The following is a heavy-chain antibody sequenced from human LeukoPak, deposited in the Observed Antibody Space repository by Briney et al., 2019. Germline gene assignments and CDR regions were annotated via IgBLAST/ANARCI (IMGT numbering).Heavy chain of an antibody. V-gene: IGHV4-34*01. CDR1: GESFSDYS. CDR2: INHSGST. Sequence: SETLSLTCAVYGESFSDYSWTWIRQPPGGGLEWIGQINHSGSTVYNQSLKNRVTISVETPKNQFSLDLSSVTAADTAVNYCGRGRLPPSTTYYIGYYYMDVWGKGTTVTVSS. D-gene: IGHD3-10*01. CDR3: GRGRLPPSTTYYIGYYYMDV. J-gene: IGHJ6*03.